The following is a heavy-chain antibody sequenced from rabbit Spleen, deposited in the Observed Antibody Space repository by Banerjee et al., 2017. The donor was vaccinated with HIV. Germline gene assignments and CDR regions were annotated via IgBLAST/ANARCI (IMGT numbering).Heavy chain of an antibody. CDR1: GFTIGNTYW. D-gene: IGHD4-1*01. CDR3: ARAIVPWLGLTRLDL. CDR2: IYGGTY. V-gene: IGHV1S45*01. J-gene: IGHJ3*01. Sequence: QEQLVESGGGLVEPGASLTLTCTASGFTIGNTYWMCWFRQAPGRGLEWIACIYGGTYKYASWAKGLFTISKTSSTTVTLQMTSLTAADTATYFCARAIVPWLGLTRLDLWGQGTLVTVS.